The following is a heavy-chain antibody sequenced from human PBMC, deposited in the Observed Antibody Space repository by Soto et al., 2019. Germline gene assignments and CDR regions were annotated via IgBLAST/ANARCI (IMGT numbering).Heavy chain of an antibody. V-gene: IGHV3-23*01. Sequence: GESLKISCAASGFTFSSYPMSWVRQAPGKGLEWVSVTSVSGDTTYYADSVKGRFSISRDNSKNTLSLQMNSLRAEDTAVYYCAKGISGWSELHYWGQGALVTVSS. J-gene: IGHJ4*02. CDR1: GFTFSSYP. D-gene: IGHD6-19*01. CDR3: AKGISGWSELHY. CDR2: TSVSGDTT.